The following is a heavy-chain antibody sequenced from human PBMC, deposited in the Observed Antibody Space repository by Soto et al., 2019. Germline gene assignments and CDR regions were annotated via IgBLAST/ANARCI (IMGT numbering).Heavy chain of an antibody. J-gene: IGHJ4*02. CDR1: GFTFSSYS. V-gene: IGHV3-21*01. D-gene: IGHD2-15*01. CDR3: ARSRALYCSGGSCYGSDY. Sequence: EVQLVESGGGLVKPGGSLRLSCVASGFTFSSYSMNWVRQAPGKGLEWVSSISSSSSYIYYADSVKGRFTISRDNAKNSLYLQMNSLRAEDTAVYYCARSRALYCSGGSCYGSDYWGQGTLVTVSS. CDR2: ISSSSSYI.